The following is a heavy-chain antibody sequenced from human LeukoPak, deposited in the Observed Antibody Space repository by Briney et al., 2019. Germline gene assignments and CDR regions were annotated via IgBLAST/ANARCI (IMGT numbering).Heavy chain of an antibody. Sequence: PSETLSLTCTVSGGSISSSSYYWGWIRQPPGKGLEWIGSIYYSGSTYYNPSLKSRVTISVDTSKNQFSLKLSSVTAADTAAYYCARHVYSSSWYRWFDPWGQGTLVTVSS. CDR2: IYYSGST. D-gene: IGHD6-13*01. V-gene: IGHV4-39*01. CDR1: GGSISSSSYY. J-gene: IGHJ5*02. CDR3: ARHVYSSSWYRWFDP.